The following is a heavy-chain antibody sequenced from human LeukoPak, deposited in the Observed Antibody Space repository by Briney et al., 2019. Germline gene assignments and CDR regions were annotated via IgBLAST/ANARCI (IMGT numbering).Heavy chain of an antibody. CDR2: INPSGGST. CDR1: GYTFTSYY. V-gene: IGHV1-46*01. J-gene: IGHJ6*03. D-gene: IGHD3-22*01. CDR3: AREMYYYDSSGYQAHYYYYYMDV. Sequence: ASVKVSCKASGYTFTSYYMHWVRQAPGQGLEWMGIINPSGGSTSYAQKFQGRATMTRDTSISTAYMELSRLRSDDTAVYYCAREMYYYDSSGYQAHYYYYYMDVWGKGTTVTVSS.